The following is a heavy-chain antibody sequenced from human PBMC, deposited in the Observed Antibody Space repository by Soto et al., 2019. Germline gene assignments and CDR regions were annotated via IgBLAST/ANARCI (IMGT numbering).Heavy chain of an antibody. CDR2: ISSSSSYI. D-gene: IGHD3-16*01. V-gene: IGHV3-21*01. Sequence: GGSLRLSCAASGFTFSSYSMNWVRQAPGKGLEWVSSISSSSSYIYYADSVKGRFTISRGNAKNSLYLQMNSLRAEDTAVYYCARLAWVMITFGGVSDYWGQGTLVTVSS. CDR3: ARLAWVMITFGGVSDY. CDR1: GFTFSSYS. J-gene: IGHJ4*02.